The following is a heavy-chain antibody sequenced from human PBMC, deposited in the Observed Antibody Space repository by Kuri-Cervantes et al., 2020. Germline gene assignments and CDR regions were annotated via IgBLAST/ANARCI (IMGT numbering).Heavy chain of an antibody. Sequence: GGSLRLSCAASGFTFSGSAMHWVRQAPGKGLEWVSVIYSGGNTYYADSVKGRFTISRHNSKNTLYLQMNSLRAEDTAMYFCASGPYQWRIYYYYYMDVWGKGTTVTVSS. CDR2: IYSGGNT. V-gene: IGHV3-53*04. CDR3: ASGPYQWRIYYYYYMDV. CDR1: GFTFSGSA. J-gene: IGHJ6*03. D-gene: IGHD6-19*01.